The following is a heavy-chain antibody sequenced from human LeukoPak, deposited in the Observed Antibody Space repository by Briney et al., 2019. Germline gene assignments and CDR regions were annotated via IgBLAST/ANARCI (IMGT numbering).Heavy chain of an antibody. CDR1: GGSISSSDYY. D-gene: IGHD4-23*01. CDR3: ARTVGTHRFDY. Sequence: SETLSLTCTVSGGSISSSDYYWGWIRQPPGERLEWIGTIYYNGNTYYNPSLQSRVIVSVDTSKNQFSLKLTSVTAPDTAVYYCARTVGTHRFDYWGQGILVTVSS. V-gene: IGHV4-39*01. J-gene: IGHJ4*02. CDR2: IYYNGNT.